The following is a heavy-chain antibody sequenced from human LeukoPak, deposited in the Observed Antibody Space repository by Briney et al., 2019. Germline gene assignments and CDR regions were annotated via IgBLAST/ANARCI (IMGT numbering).Heavy chain of an antibody. V-gene: IGHV4-59*01. CDR1: GGSISSYY. Sequence: SETLSLTCTVSGGSISSYYWSWIRQPPGKGLEWIGYIYYSGSTNYNPSLKSRVTISVDTSKNQFSLKLSSVTAADTAVYYCARTQYQLPFDAFDIWGQGTTVTVSS. D-gene: IGHD2-2*01. CDR2: IYYSGST. CDR3: ARTQYQLPFDAFDI. J-gene: IGHJ3*02.